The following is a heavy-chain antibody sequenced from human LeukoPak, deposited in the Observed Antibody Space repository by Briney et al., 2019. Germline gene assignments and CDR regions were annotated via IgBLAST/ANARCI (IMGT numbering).Heavy chain of an antibody. V-gene: IGHV3-7*01. D-gene: IGHD3-22*01. Sequence: GGSLRLSCAASGFTFSNYWMSWVRQAPGKGLEWVANIKQDGSEQYYVDSVKGRFTISRDNAKNTLNLQMNSLRAEDTAVYYCARDLGQYYDTSDNWFDPWGQGTLVTVSS. CDR2: IKQDGSEQ. CDR3: ARDLGQYYDTSDNWFDP. CDR1: GFTFSNYW. J-gene: IGHJ5*02.